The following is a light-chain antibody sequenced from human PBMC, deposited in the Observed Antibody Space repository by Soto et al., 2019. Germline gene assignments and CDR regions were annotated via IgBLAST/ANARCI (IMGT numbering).Light chain of an antibody. CDR3: QSYDSSLSGFVV. Sequence: QSVLTQPPSVSGAPGQRVTISCTGSSSNIGAGYDVHWYQQLPGTAPKLLIIGNSNRPSGVPDRFSGSKSGTSAPLAITGLQAEDEADYYCQSYDSSLSGFVVFGGGTKVTLL. J-gene: IGLJ2*01. CDR1: SSNIGAGYD. CDR2: GNS. V-gene: IGLV1-40*01.